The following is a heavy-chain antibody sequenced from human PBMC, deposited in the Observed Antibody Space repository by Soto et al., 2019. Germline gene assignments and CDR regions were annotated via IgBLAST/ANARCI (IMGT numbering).Heavy chain of an antibody. CDR3: ARQMAKGYCSSTSCLEDRYYYYYMDV. V-gene: IGHV4-39*01. CDR1: GGSISSISYY. D-gene: IGHD2-2*01. CDR2: IYYSGST. J-gene: IGHJ6*03. Sequence: AETLYLTCTVFGGSISSISYYWGWIRQPPGKGLEWIGSIYYSGSTYYNPSLKSRVTISVDTSKNQFSLKLSSVTAADTAVYYCARQMAKGYCSSTSCLEDRYYYYYMDVWGKGTTVTVSS.